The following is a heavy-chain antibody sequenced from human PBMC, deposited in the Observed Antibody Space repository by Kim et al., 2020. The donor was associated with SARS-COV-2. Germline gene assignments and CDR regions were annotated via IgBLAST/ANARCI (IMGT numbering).Heavy chain of an antibody. CDR1: GFTFSSYA. D-gene: IGHD3-22*01. Sequence: GGSLRLSCAASGFTFSSYAMHWVRQAPGKGLEWVAVISYDGSNKYYADSVKGRFTISRDNSKNTLYLQMNSLRAEDTAVYYCARESYDSSGYGYGMDVWGQGTTVTVSS. CDR3: ARESYDSSGYGYGMDV. J-gene: IGHJ6*02. CDR2: ISYDGSNK. V-gene: IGHV3-30*04.